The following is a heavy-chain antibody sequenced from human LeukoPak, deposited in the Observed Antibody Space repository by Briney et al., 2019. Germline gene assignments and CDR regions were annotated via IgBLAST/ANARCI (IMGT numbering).Heavy chain of an antibody. D-gene: IGHD2-15*01. Sequence: ASVKVSCKASGYTFTSYGISWVRQAPGQGLEWMGWISAYNGNTNYAQKLQGRVTMTTDTSTSTAYMELRSLRSDDTAVYYCARGYCSGGSCYRFDYWGQGTLDTVSS. CDR3: ARGYCSGGSCYRFDY. J-gene: IGHJ4*02. V-gene: IGHV1-18*01. CDR2: ISAYNGNT. CDR1: GYTFTSYG.